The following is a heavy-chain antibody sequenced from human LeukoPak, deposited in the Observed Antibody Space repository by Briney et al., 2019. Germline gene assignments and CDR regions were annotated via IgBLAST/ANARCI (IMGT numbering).Heavy chain of an antibody. Sequence: GGSLRLSCAASGFTFSTYSMNWHRQAPGKGLEWISYISTSSSTIYYADSVKGRFTISRDNAKNSLYLQMNSLRDEDTAVYFCARDKGYGDAIYWYFDLWGRGTLVTVSS. D-gene: IGHD4/OR15-4a*01. V-gene: IGHV3-48*02. CDR2: ISTSSSTI. J-gene: IGHJ2*01. CDR1: GFTFSTYS. CDR3: ARDKGYGDAIYWYFDL.